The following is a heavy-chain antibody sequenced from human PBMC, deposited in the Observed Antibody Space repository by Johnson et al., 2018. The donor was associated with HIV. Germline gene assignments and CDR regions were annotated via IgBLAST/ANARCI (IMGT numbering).Heavy chain of an antibody. D-gene: IGHD1-26*01. CDR2: VSGSSSGI. J-gene: IGHJ3*02. Sequence: QVQLVESGGGLVKPGASLRLSCAASGFSLSDYYMSWIRQAPGKGLEWVSYVSGSSSGIYYADPVKGRFTISRDNGKNSLYLQMDSLRAEDTAVNYCARVYSGSFRPTKGNDVFDMWGQGTMVTVSS. CDR1: GFSLSDYY. CDR3: ARVYSGSFRPTKGNDVFDM. V-gene: IGHV3-11*01.